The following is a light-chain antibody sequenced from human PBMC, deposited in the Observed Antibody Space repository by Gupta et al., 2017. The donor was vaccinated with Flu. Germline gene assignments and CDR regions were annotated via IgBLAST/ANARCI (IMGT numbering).Light chain of an antibody. J-gene: IGKJ4*01. Sequence: EIVLTQSPGTLSLSPGERATLSCRASQSVSSSYFSWHQQTPAQAHRLLIYGASSTAAGITVRVSGSGADRDFTLTSSGLEDDDFEVYYGQQYCSSITFGGGTKVEIK. CDR1: QSVSSSY. CDR2: GAS. V-gene: IGKV3-20*01. CDR3: QQYCSSIT.